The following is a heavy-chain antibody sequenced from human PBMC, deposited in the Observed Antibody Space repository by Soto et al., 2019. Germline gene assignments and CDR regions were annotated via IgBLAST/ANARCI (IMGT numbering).Heavy chain of an antibody. CDR1: GGTFSSYA. V-gene: IGHV1-69*13. CDR2: IIPIFGTA. Sequence: SVKVSCKASGGTFSSYAISSVRQAPGQGLEWMGGIIPIFGTANYAQKFQGRVTITADESTSTAYMELSSLRSEDTAVYYCARSRLGYCTNGVCPTGAFDIWGQGSMVTV. CDR3: ARSRLGYCTNGVCPTGAFDI. J-gene: IGHJ3*02. D-gene: IGHD2-8*01.